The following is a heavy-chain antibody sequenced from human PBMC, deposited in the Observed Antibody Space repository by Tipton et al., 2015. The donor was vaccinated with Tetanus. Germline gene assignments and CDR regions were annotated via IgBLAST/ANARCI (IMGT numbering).Heavy chain of an antibody. D-gene: IGHD3-9*01. CDR3: ARAEVNFTTAPPGYYNVYYYYGMDV. V-gene: IGHV4-34*01. CDR1: GFTFSSFA. J-gene: IGHJ6*02. Sequence: LRLSCAASGFTFSSFAMSWIRQPPGKGLEWIGEINHSGSTNYNPSLKSRVTISVDTSKNQFSLKLSSVTAADTAVYYCARAEVNFTTAPPGYYNVYYYYGMDVWGQGTTVTVSS. CDR2: INHSGST.